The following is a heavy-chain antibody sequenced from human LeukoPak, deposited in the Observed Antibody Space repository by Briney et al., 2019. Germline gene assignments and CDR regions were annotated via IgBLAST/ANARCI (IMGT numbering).Heavy chain of an antibody. CDR1: GYSINSGYY. Sequence: PSETLSLTCAVSGYSINSGYYWGWIRQPPGKGLEWIASVFHTGSTYYNPSLKSRVTMSVDTSKNQFSLNLNSVTAADTAVYYCAVLGGYWGQGTLVTVSS. CDR3: AVLGGY. D-gene: IGHD4/OR15-4a*01. CDR2: VFHTGST. J-gene: IGHJ4*02. V-gene: IGHV4-38-2*01.